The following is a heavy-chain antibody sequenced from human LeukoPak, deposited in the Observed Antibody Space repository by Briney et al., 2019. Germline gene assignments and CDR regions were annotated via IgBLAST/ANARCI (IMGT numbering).Heavy chain of an antibody. J-gene: IGHJ4*02. CDR1: GFTFSSYW. D-gene: IGHD6-19*01. CDR2: IKQDGSEK. CDR3: ARDWIAVAGTEVDFDY. V-gene: IGHV3-7*03. Sequence: GGSLRLSCAASGFTFSSYWMSWVRQAPGKGLEWVANIKQDGSEKYYVDSVKGRFTISRDNAKNSLYLQMNSLRAEDTAVYYCARDWIAVAGTEVDFDYWGQGTLVTVSS.